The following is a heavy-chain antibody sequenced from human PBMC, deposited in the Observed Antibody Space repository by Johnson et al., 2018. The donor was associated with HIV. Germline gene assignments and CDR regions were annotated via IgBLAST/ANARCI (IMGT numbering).Heavy chain of an antibody. CDR2: ISWNSGSI. CDR3: ARPSVMTTLTTTPWAFDI. V-gene: IGHV3-9*02. J-gene: IGHJ3*02. D-gene: IGHD4-17*01. CDR1: RFTSDDYA. Sequence: VQLVESGGVVVQPGGSLRLSCETSRFTSDDYAMHWVRHAPGKGLEWVSGISWNSGSIGYVASVKGRFTISRDNSKNTLYLQMNSLRVDDTAVYHCARPSVMTTLTTTPWAFDIWGQGTMVTVSS.